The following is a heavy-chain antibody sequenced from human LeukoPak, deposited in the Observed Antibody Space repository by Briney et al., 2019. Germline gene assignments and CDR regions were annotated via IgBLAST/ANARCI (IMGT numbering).Heavy chain of an antibody. V-gene: IGHV1-69*13. CDR1: GGTFSSYA. J-gene: IGHJ5*02. CDR3: ARDRGFWSGYYINWFDP. Sequence: ASVKVSCKASGGTFSSYAISWVRQAPGQGLEWMGGIIPIFGTANYAQKFQGRVTITADESTSTAYMELSSLRSEDTAVYYCARDRGFWSGYYINWFDPWGQGTLVTVSS. CDR2: IIPIFGTA. D-gene: IGHD3-3*01.